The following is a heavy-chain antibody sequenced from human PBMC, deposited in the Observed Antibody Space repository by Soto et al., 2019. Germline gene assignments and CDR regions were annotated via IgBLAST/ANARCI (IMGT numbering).Heavy chain of an antibody. CDR1: GFSLSTSGVG. Sequence: QITLKESGPTLVKPTQPLTLTCTFSGFSLSTSGVGVGWIRQPPGKALEWLALIYWDDDKRYSPPLKCRLTITKAPSKNHIVLTNTHQDPVDTATYYRARVIVLVPAAMPDAFDIWGQGTMVTVSS. V-gene: IGHV2-5*02. CDR2: IYWDDDK. CDR3: ARVIVLVPAAMPDAFDI. D-gene: IGHD2-2*01. J-gene: IGHJ3*02.